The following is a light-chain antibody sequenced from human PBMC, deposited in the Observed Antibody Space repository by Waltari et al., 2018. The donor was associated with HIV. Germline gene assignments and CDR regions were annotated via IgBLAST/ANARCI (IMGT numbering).Light chain of an antibody. V-gene: IGLV3-21*02. CDR2: DDG. Sequence: SYVLTQPPSVSVAPGQTARITCGGNNIGTKSVHWYQHKPGQAPVLVIYDDGDRPSGIPERFSGPHSGNTATRTISRVEAGDEADYYCQVWDSSSDHYVFGSGSKVTV. CDR1: NIGTKS. J-gene: IGLJ1*01. CDR3: QVWDSSSDHYV.